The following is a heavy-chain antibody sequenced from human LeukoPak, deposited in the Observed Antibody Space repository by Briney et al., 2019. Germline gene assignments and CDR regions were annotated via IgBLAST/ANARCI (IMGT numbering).Heavy chain of an antibody. CDR2: ISYDGSNK. Sequence: GGSLRLSCAASGFTFSSYAMHWVRQAPGKGLEWVAVISYDGSNKYYADSVKGRFTISRDTSKNTLYLQMNSLRPEDTAVFYCARDWGDGYNYFDYWGQGTLVTVSS. J-gene: IGHJ4*02. CDR1: GFTFSSYA. D-gene: IGHD5-24*01. CDR3: ARDWGDGYNYFDY. V-gene: IGHV3-30-3*01.